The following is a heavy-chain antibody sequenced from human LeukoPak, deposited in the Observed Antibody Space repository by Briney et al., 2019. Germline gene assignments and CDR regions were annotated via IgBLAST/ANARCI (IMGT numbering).Heavy chain of an antibody. J-gene: IGHJ4*02. Sequence: QPGGSLRLSCAASGITFSSYWRSWVRQAPGKGLEWVANIKQDGSEKYYVDSVKGRFTISRDNAKNSLYLQMNSLRAEDTAVYYCASRRSDYWGQGTLVTVSS. CDR1: GITFSSYW. CDR3: ASRRSDY. V-gene: IGHV3-7*01. CDR2: IKQDGSEK.